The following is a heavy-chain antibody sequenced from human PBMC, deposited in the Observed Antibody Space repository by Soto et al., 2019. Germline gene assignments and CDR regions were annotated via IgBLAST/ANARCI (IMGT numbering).Heavy chain of an antibody. CDR2: MSYAGDNI. D-gene: IGHD3-22*01. CDR1: GFTFSTYG. CDR3: AKGYYYDISGYYIFDN. J-gene: IGHJ4*02. V-gene: IGHV3-30*18. Sequence: PGGSRRLSCAASGFTFSTYGMHWVRQAPGKGLEWVAVMSYAGDNIYYADSVKGRFTISRDNSKDTLYLQLNSLRAEDTAVYFCAKGYYYDISGYYIFDNWGQGTLVTVSS.